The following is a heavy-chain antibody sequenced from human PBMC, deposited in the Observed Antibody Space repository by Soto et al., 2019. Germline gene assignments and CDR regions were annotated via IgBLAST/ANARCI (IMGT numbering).Heavy chain of an antibody. CDR2: IYSSGTT. J-gene: IGHJ6*02. CDR3: ARENIYLGYYYYGMDV. CDR1: GGSISSGGYY. D-gene: IGHD7-27*01. V-gene: IGHV4-31*03. Sequence: SETLSLTCTVSGGSISSGGYYWSWIRQHPGKGLEWIGYIYSSGTTYYNPSLKSRVTISVDTSKNQFSLKLSSVTAADTAVYYCARENIYLGYYYYGMDVWGQGTXVTVSS.